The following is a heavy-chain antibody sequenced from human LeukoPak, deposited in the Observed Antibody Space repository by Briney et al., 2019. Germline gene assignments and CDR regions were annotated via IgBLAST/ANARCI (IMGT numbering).Heavy chain of an antibody. CDR3: ARIEWLRFPYHFDY. V-gene: IGHV3-11*04. Sequence: GGSLRLSCAASGFTFSHYYMSWIRQARGKGLEWVSYISSSGSTIYYADSVRERCTISRHNDKNSLHLQMNSLRAEDTAVYYCARIEWLRFPYHFDYWGQGTLVTVSA. J-gene: IGHJ4*02. CDR2: ISSSGSTI. D-gene: IGHD5-12*01. CDR1: GFTFSHYY.